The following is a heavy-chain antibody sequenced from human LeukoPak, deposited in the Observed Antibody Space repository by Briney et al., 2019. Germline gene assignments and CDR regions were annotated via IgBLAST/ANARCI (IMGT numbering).Heavy chain of an antibody. J-gene: IGHJ4*02. Sequence: GGSLRLSCAASGFTFSSYAMSWVRQAPGKGLEWVSAISGSGGSTYYADSVKGRFTISRDKSKNTLYLQMNSLRAEDTAVYYCAKDREYYYGSGSYYFDYWGQGTLVTVSS. CDR3: AKDREYYYGSGSYYFDY. D-gene: IGHD3-10*01. CDR1: GFTFSSYA. V-gene: IGHV3-23*01. CDR2: ISGSGGST.